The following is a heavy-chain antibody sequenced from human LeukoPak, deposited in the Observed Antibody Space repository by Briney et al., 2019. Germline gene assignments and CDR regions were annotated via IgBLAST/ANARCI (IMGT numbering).Heavy chain of an antibody. CDR2: ISGSGGST. CDR1: GFTFSSYA. CDR3: AKDIAATDTYGMDL. V-gene: IGHV3-23*01. Sequence: PGGSLRLSCAASGFTFSSYAMSWVRQAPGKGLEWVSAISGSGGSTYYADSVKGRFTISRDNSKNTLYLQMNSLRAEDTAVYYCAKDIAATDTYGMDLWGQGTTVTVSS. D-gene: IGHD6-25*01. J-gene: IGHJ6*02.